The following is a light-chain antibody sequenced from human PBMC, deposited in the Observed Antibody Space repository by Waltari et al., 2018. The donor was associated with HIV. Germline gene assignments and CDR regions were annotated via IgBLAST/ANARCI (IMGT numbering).Light chain of an antibody. V-gene: IGKV1-12*01. J-gene: IGKJ4*01. CDR2: TAS. Sequence: DIQMTPSPSSVSAYVGDRVTIPCRASQRIASWLAWYQQRPGKAPHLLIHTASILQSGVPSRFSGSGSGTDFTLTISNLQPEDFGTYYCQQSNGFVLTFGGGTKVEIK. CDR3: QQSNGFVLT. CDR1: QRIASW.